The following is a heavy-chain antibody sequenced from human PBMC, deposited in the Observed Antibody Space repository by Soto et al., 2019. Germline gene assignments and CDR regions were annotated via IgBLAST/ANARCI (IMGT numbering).Heavy chain of an antibody. V-gene: IGHV3-21*01. CDR2: INVRSNYV. CDR1: GFTFSTYT. Sequence: GGSLRLSCVFSGFTFSTYTMNWVRQSPGKGLEWVSSINVRSNYVYYADSVKGRFTISRDNAKNSLYLQMNRMRAEDTAIYYCAREDGAVASSFAFDQWGLGNRVTVSX. J-gene: IGHJ4*02. CDR3: AREDGAVASSFAFDQ. D-gene: IGHD4-17*01.